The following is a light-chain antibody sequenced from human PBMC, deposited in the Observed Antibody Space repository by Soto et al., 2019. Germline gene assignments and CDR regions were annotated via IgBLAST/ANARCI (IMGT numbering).Light chain of an antibody. Sequence: EIVLTQSPATLSLSPGERATLSCRASQSVSSYLAWYQQKPGQAPRLLIYDASNRATGIPARFGGSGSGTDFTLTISRLEPEDFAVYYCQQYGTSPHTFGGGTKVDIK. CDR3: QQYGTSPHT. CDR2: DAS. J-gene: IGKJ4*01. V-gene: IGKV3-11*01. CDR1: QSVSSY.